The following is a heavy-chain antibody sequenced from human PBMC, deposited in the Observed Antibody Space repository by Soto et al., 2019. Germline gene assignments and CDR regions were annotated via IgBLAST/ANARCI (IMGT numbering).Heavy chain of an antibody. Sequence: SETLSLTCTVSGGSVSSSSYYWGWIRQPPGKGLEWIGYIYHSGSTYYNPSLKSRVTISVDRSKNQFSLKLSSVTAADTAVYYCARTPTPWGQGTLVTVSS. CDR3: ARTPTP. J-gene: IGHJ5*02. CDR1: GGSVSSSSYY. V-gene: IGHV4-39*07. CDR2: IYHSGST. D-gene: IGHD1-26*01.